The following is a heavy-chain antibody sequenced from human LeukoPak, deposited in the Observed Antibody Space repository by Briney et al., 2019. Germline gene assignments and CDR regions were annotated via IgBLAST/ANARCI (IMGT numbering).Heavy chain of an antibody. CDR3: ARGRDSSGYYYDLDY. D-gene: IGHD3-22*01. V-gene: IGHV4-34*01. CDR1: GGSFSGYY. CDR2: INHSGST. J-gene: IGHJ4*02. Sequence: SETLSLTCAVYGGSFSGYYWSWIRQPSGKGLEWIGEINHSGSTNYNPSLKSRVTISVDTSKNQFSLKLSSVTAADTAVYYCARGRDSSGYYYDLDYWGQGTLVTVSS.